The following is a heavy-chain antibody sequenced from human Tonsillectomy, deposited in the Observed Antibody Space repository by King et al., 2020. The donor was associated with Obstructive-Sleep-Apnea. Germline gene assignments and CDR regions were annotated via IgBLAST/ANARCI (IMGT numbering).Heavy chain of an antibody. V-gene: IGHV1-69*01. CDR1: GGTFSNYA. J-gene: IGHJ1*01. CDR3: ERPPGIGNDAEYFQH. D-gene: IGHD4-23*01. CDR2: IIPIFGTA. Sequence: QLVQSGAEVKKPGSSVKVSCKASGGTFSNYAFSWVRQAPGQGLEWMGGIIPIFGTANYAQKFQGRVTITADESTSTAYMELSSLRSAETAVYYCERPPGIGNDAEYFQHWGQGTLVTVSS.